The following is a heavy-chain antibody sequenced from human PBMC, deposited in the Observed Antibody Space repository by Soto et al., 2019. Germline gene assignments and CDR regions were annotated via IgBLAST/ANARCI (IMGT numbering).Heavy chain of an antibody. Sequence: SVKVSCKASGGTFSSYAISWVRQAPGQGLEWMGGIIPIFGTANYAQKFQGRVTITADKSTSTAYMELSSLRSEDTAVYYCARERGQQLVPYYFDYWGQGTLVTVSS. CDR3: ARERGQQLVPYYFDY. CDR1: GGTFSSYA. D-gene: IGHD6-13*01. V-gene: IGHV1-69*06. J-gene: IGHJ4*02. CDR2: IIPIFGTA.